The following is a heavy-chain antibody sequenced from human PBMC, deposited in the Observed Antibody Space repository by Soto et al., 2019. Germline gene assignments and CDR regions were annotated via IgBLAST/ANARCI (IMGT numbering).Heavy chain of an antibody. Sequence: QVQLQESGPGLVKPSETLSLTCTVSGGSISSDYWTWIRQPPGERLEWIGYIYYNGDTNYNSSLKSRVTISIDTSKHQFSLKLNSVTAADPAVYFCARLAYTSGFTFDYWGRGTLVTVSS. J-gene: IGHJ4*02. CDR1: GGSISSDY. CDR3: ARLAYTSGFTFDY. CDR2: IYYNGDT. D-gene: IGHD5-18*01. V-gene: IGHV4-59*01.